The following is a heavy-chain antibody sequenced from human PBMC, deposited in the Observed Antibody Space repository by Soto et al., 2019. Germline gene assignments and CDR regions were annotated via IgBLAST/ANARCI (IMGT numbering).Heavy chain of an antibody. J-gene: IGHJ6*03. CDR3: AKTGSGIVVVIGSMDV. V-gene: IGHV3-23*01. CDR2: ISGSGGST. Sequence: EVQLLESGGGLVQPGGSLRLSCAASGFTFSSYAMSWVRQAPGKGLEWVSAISGSGGSTYYADSVKGRFTISRDNSKNTLYLQMNSLRAEDTAVYYCAKTGSGIVVVIGSMDVWGKGTTVTVSS. D-gene: IGHD2-21*01. CDR1: GFTFSSYA.